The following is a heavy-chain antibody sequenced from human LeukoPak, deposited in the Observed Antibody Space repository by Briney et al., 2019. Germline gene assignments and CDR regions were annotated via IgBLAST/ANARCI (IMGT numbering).Heavy chain of an antibody. Sequence: GESLKISCKGSGYSFANNWIAWVRQMPGKGLEWMGIIHPGDSDTRYRPSFQGQVTISADKSISTAYLQWSSLKASDTAMYYCASHDYGDYGTFKYWGQGTLVTVSS. J-gene: IGHJ4*02. V-gene: IGHV5-51*01. D-gene: IGHD4-17*01. CDR3: ASHDYGDYGTFKY. CDR1: GYSFANNW. CDR2: IHPGDSDT.